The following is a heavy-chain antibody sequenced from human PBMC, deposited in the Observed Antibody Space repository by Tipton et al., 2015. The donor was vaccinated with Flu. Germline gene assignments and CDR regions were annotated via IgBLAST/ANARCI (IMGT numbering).Heavy chain of an antibody. CDR1: GFTFDDYA. V-gene: IGHV3-9*01. Sequence: SLRLSCAASGFTFDDYAMHWVRQAPGKGLEWVSGISWNSGSIGYADSVKGRFTISRDNAKNSLYLQMNSLRAEDTALYYCAKLGGVRLGYYYYDSSGYYYFDYWGQGTLVTVSS. J-gene: IGHJ4*02. CDR2: ISWNSGSI. CDR3: AKLGGVRLGYYYYDSSGYYYFDY. D-gene: IGHD3-22*01.